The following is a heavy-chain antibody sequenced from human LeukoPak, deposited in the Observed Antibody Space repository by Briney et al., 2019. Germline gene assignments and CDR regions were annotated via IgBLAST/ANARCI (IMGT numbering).Heavy chain of an antibody. J-gene: IGHJ3*02. Sequence: PGGSLRLSCAASGFTFRSYAVSCVRQALGKGLEWVSAISGSGGSTYYAGSVRGRFTISRDNSKNTLYLQMNSLRAEDTAVYYCAKDTVFSYYDSSGSYAFDMWGQGTMVTVSS. D-gene: IGHD3-22*01. CDR3: AKDTVFSYYDSSGSYAFDM. V-gene: IGHV3-23*01. CDR2: ISGSGGST. CDR1: GFTFRSYA.